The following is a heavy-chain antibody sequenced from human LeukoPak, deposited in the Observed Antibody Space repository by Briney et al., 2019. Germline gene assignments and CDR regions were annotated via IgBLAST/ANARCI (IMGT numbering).Heavy chain of an antibody. D-gene: IGHD6-6*01. J-gene: IGHJ3*02. CDR2: VSWNGSRT. CDR1: GFTFSNSD. CDR3: ARVYSSSSGRHAFDM. Sequence: GGSLRLSCAASGFTFSNSDMNWVHQAPGKRLEWVSGVSWNGSRTHYADSVKGRFIISRDNSRNTLYLQTNSLRADDTAVYYCARVYSSSSGRHAFDMWGQGTMVSVSS. V-gene: IGHV3-35*01.